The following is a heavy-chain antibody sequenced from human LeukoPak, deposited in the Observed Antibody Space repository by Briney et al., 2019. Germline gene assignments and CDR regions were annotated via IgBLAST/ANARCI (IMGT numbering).Heavy chain of an antibody. Sequence: ASVTVSCTASGGTFSSYAISWVRQAPGQGLEWMGGIIPIFGTANYAQKFQGRVTITADESTSTAYMELSSLRSEDTAVYYCARDQEGVVPAAVYYWGQGTLVTVSS. CDR2: IIPIFGTA. J-gene: IGHJ4*02. D-gene: IGHD2-2*01. V-gene: IGHV1-69*13. CDR3: ARDQEGVVPAAVYY. CDR1: GGTFSSYA.